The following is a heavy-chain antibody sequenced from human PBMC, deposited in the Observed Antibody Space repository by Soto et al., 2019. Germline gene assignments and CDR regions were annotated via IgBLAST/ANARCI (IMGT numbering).Heavy chain of an antibody. Sequence: GVLRLSCAASGFTFSSYAMSWVRQAPGKGLEWVSAISGSGGSTYYADSVKGRFTISRDNSKNTLYLQMNSLRAEDTAVYYCAKKPGPLGVVNPFDYWGQGTLVTVSS. J-gene: IGHJ4*02. CDR2: ISGSGGST. D-gene: IGHD3-3*01. V-gene: IGHV3-23*01. CDR1: GFTFSSYA. CDR3: AKKPGPLGVVNPFDY.